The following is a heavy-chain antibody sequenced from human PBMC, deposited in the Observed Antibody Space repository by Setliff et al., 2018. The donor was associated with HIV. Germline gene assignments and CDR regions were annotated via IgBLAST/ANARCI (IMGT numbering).Heavy chain of an antibody. D-gene: IGHD3-22*01. J-gene: IGHJ4*02. CDR3: ARVIYSYYDSTGYSCYFDY. V-gene: IGHV1-46*01. CDR1: GYSFTSYG. CDR2: INPGSRSA. Sequence: ASVKVSCKASGYSFTSYGISWVRQAPGHGLEWMGVINPGSRSADYAQKFQGRVTLTRDTSTGTVYMQLSSLRSDDTAVYYCARVIYSYYDSTGYSCYFDYWGQGTLVTVSS.